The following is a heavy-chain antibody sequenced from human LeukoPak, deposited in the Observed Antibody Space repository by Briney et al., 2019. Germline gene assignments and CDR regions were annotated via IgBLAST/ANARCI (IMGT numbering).Heavy chain of an antibody. V-gene: IGHV4-61*01. CDR3: ARDKGGYFDY. J-gene: IGHJ4*02. Sequence: SETLSLTCSVSGGSVSSGSYYWTWIRQPPGKGLECIGHIYYSGSTNYNPSLKSRVTISVDTSKNQFSLKLSSVTAADTAVYYCARDKGGYFDYWGQGTLVTVSS. CDR1: GGSVSSGSYY. D-gene: IGHD2-15*01. CDR2: IYYSGST.